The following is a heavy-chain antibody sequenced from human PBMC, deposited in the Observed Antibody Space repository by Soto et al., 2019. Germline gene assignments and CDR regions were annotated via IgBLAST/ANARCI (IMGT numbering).Heavy chain of an antibody. D-gene: IGHD3-22*01. CDR3: GRESSVHYYDSSGYYYLGYFDY. J-gene: IGHJ4*02. CDR2: IYYSGST. Sequence: SETMSLTYTVSGGSISSYYWSWIRQPPGKGLEWIGYIYYSGSTNYNPSLKSRVTISVDTSKNQFSLKLSSVTAADTAVYYCGRESSVHYYDSSGYYYLGYFDYWGQGTLVTVSS. CDR1: GGSISSYY. V-gene: IGHV4-59*01.